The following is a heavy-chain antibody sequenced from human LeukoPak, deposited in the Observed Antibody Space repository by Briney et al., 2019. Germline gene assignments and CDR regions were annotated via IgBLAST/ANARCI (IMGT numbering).Heavy chain of an antibody. CDR3: AELGITMIGGV. V-gene: IGHV3-48*03. J-gene: IGHJ6*04. D-gene: IGHD3-10*02. CDR1: GFTVSSYE. Sequence: PGGSLTLSCAASGFTVSSYEMNWVRQAPGKGLGWVSYISSSGSNIYYADSVKGRFTISRDNAKNSLYLQMNSLRAEDTAVYYCAELGITMIGGVWGKGTTVTISS. CDR2: ISSSGSNI.